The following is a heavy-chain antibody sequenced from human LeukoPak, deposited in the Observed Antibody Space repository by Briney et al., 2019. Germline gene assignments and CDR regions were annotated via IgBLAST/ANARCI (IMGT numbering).Heavy chain of an antibody. CDR1: GYTFTGYY. J-gene: IGHJ4*02. CDR2: INPNSGST. CDR3: ARENSSGWYVD. Sequence: ASVKVSCKASGYTFTGYYMHWVRQAPGQGLEWMGWINPNSGSTNYAQKFQGRVTMTRDTSISTAYMELSRLRSDDTAVYYCARENSSGWYVDWGQGTLVTVSS. V-gene: IGHV1-2*02. D-gene: IGHD6-19*01.